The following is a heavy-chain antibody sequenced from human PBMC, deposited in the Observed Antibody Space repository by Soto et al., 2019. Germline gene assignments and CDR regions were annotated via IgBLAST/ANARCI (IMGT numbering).Heavy chain of an antibody. V-gene: IGHV1-58*01. J-gene: IGHJ6*02. D-gene: IGHD3-3*01. CDR3: ATNTPGIGWFKSYHYSGMDL. CDR2: IVVGTGNT. CDR1: GFPLSNSA. Sequence: GASVKVSCKASGFPLSNSAVQWVRQARGQRLEWIGRIVVGTGNTDYAQKFQERVTITRDMSTRTAYMELSSLRSEDTAVYYCATNTPGIGWFKSYHYSGMDLWGQGTTVTVSS.